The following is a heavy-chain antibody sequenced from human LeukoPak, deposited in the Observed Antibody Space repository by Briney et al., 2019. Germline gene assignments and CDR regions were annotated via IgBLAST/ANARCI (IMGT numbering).Heavy chain of an antibody. J-gene: IGHJ4*02. V-gene: IGHV4-39*07. CDR2: IYYSGST. Sequence: SETLSLTCAVSGASISGSGYYWGWIRQPPGKGLEWIGNIYYSGSTYYNPSLKSRVTISVDTSKNQFSLKLSSVTAADTAVYYCARARRFLRLHIPYYFDYWGQGTLVTVSS. CDR3: ARARRFLRLHIPYYFDY. D-gene: IGHD5-12*01. CDR1: GASISGSGYY.